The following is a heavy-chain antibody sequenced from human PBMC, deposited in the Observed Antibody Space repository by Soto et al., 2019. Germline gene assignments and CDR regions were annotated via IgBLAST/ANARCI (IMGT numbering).Heavy chain of an antibody. J-gene: IGHJ3*01. CDR1: GGSINSDGYY. V-gene: IGHV4-31*03. D-gene: IGHD3-22*01. CDR2: IHYSGNT. Sequence: QVQLQESDPGLVKPSQTLSLTCTVSGGSINSDGYYWSWIRQHPGKGLEWIGYIHYSGNTYYNPSLKSRITISIDTSKNQFSLQLSSVTVADTAVYFCARDSLDSSGNFMRHPDAFDVWGQGTGVAVSS. CDR3: ARDSLDSSGNFMRHPDAFDV.